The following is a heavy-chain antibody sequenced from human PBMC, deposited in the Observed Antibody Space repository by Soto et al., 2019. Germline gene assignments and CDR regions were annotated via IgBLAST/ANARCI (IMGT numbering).Heavy chain of an antibody. J-gene: IGHJ6*02. Sequence: QVTLKESGPVLVKPTETLTLTCTVSGFSLSNARMGVSWIRQPPGKALEWLAHILSNDETSSSIALKSRLTISKATSKSQVVLTMTHMDPFDTSIYYCARYYYDSRGFHPNYYYVMDVWGQGTTVTVSS. D-gene: IGHD3-22*01. CDR2: ILSNDET. CDR1: GFSLSNARMG. CDR3: ARYYYDSRGFHPNYYYVMDV. V-gene: IGHV2-26*01.